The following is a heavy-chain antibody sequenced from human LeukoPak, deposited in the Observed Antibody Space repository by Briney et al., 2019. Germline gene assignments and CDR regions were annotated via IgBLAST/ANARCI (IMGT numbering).Heavy chain of an antibody. V-gene: IGHV3-15*01. CDR1: GFTFSSYA. CDR2: IKSKTDGGTT. D-gene: IGHD4-17*01. Sequence: GGSLRLSCAASGFTFSSYAMSWVRQAPGKGLEWVGRIKSKTDGGTTDYAAPVKGRFTISRDDSKNTLYLQMNSLKTEDTAVYYCTTDPYGDYFQWGQGTLVTVSS. J-gene: IGHJ4*02. CDR3: TTDPYGDYFQ.